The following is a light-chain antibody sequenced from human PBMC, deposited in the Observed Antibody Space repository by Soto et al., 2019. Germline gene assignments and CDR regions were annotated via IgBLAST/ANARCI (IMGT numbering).Light chain of an antibody. Sequence: DIVMTQTPDSLAVSLGERATINGKSSQSVLSRSNNKNCLAWYQQKPGQPPRLLIYWASTRESGVPDRFSGSGSGTDFTLTISSLQAEDVAVYYCQHYYSIPWTFGQGTKVEIK. CDR3: QHYYSIPWT. V-gene: IGKV4-1*01. J-gene: IGKJ1*01. CDR1: QSVLSRSNNKNC. CDR2: WAS.